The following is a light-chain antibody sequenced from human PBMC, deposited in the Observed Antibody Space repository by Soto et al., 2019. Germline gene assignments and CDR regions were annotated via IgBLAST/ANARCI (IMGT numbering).Light chain of an antibody. CDR3: QSYDSSLRGWV. V-gene: IGLV1-40*01. J-gene: IGLJ3*02. CDR1: SSNIGANYD. CDR2: GDS. Sequence: QSVLTQPPSVSGAPGHRVTDSCTGSSSNIGANYDVHWYQHLPGTAPRLLISGDSNRPSGVPDRFSGSKSGTSASLGITGLQAEDEADYYCQSYDSSLRGWVFGGATKLTVL.